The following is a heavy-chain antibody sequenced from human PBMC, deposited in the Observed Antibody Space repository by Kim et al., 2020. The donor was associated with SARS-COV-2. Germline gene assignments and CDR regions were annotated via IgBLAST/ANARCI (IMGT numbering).Heavy chain of an antibody. V-gene: IGHV4-39*07. CDR2: IYYSGST. J-gene: IGHJ4*02. CDR3: ARESVITGTTFDY. CDR1: GGSISSSSYY. Sequence: SETLSLTCTVSGGSISSSSYYWGWIRQPPGKGLEWIGSIYYSGSTYYNPSLKSRVTISVDTSKNQFSLKLSSVTAADTAVYYCARESVITGTTFDYWGQGTLVTVSS. D-gene: IGHD1-7*01.